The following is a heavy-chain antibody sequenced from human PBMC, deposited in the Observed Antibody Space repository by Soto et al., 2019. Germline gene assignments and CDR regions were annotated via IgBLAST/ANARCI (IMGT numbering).Heavy chain of an antibody. V-gene: IGHV1-3*05. D-gene: IGHD6-19*01. J-gene: IGHJ4*02. CDR1: GYTFTGYA. CDR2: INAGNGNT. CDR3: ARAAAVAADFDY. Sequence: QVQLVQSGAEEKKPGASVKVSCKASGYTFTGYAMHWVRQAPGQRLEWMGWINAGNGNTKYSQKFQGRVTITRDTSACTAYMELSSLRSEDTAVYYCARAAAVAADFDYWGQGTLVTVSS.